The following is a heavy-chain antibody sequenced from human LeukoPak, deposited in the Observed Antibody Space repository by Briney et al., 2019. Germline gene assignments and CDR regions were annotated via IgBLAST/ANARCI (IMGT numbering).Heavy chain of an antibody. Sequence: GSLPQSCLASRFIDISNYMSWVRQAPGKGLEWVSVIYTGGNIYYAVCVMGRCTIHKDSSKNTLYLHMNSLGAEDTAVYFCARMYYSFPDCWGQGTLVTVSS. CDR2: IYTGGNI. J-gene: IGHJ4*02. CDR3: ARMYYSFPDC. D-gene: IGHD3-10*01. CDR1: RFIDISNY. V-gene: IGHV3-53*01.